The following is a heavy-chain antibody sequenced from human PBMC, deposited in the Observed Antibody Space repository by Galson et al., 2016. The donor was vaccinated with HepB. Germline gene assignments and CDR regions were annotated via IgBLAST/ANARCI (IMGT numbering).Heavy chain of an antibody. CDR3: ARDPNAVVTGTYA. J-gene: IGHJ6*02. CDR2: IYSGGTT. V-gene: IGHV3-66*01. CDR1: GFTVSNNY. Sequence: SLRLSCAASGFTVSNNYMNWVRQAPGKGLEWVSLIYSGGTTYYADSVKGRFTITRDSSKNTLYLQMNSLRVEDTAVYYCARDPNAVVTGTYAWGRGTTVTVSS. D-gene: IGHD4-23*01.